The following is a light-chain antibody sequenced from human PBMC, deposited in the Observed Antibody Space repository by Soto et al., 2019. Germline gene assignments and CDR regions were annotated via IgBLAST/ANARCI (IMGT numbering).Light chain of an antibody. CDR3: SSYTSSGTLL. V-gene: IGLV2-14*01. J-gene: IGLJ2*01. CDR2: DVS. CDR1: SSDVGGYNY. Sequence: QSALTQPASVSGSPGQSITISCTGTSSDVGGYNYVSWYQQHPGKAPKLMIYDVSNRPSGVSNHFSGSKSGNTASLTISGLQAEDEADYYCSSYTSSGTLLFGGGTKLTVL.